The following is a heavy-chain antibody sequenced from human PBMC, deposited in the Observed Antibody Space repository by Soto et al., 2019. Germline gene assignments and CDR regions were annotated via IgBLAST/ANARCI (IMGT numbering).Heavy chain of an antibody. CDR2: IKSKTDGGTT. J-gene: IGHJ4*02. D-gene: IGHD2-21*01. CDR1: GFTFSNAW. CDR3: IVRYPYYFDY. Sequence: EVQLVESGGGLVKPGGSLRLSCAAYGFTFSNAWMNWDRQAPGKGLEWVGRIKSKTDGGTTDYAAPVKGRFTISRDDSKNTLYLQMNSLKTEDTAVYYCIVRYPYYFDYWGQGTMVTVSS. V-gene: IGHV3-15*07.